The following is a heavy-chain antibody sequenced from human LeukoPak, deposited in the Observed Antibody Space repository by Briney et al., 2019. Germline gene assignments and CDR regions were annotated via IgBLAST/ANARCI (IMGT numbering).Heavy chain of an antibody. J-gene: IGHJ4*02. CDR3: ARDRGFGQFDY. Sequence: GALRLSCAGFGLTVSNKYIRWVRPAPGKGVEWVSVIYSGGSTYYADSVKGRFTISRDNSKNTLFLQMNSLRAEDTAVYYCARDRGFGQFDYWGQGTLVTVSS. D-gene: IGHD3-10*01. CDR1: GLTVSNKY. V-gene: IGHV3-66*01. CDR2: IYSGGST.